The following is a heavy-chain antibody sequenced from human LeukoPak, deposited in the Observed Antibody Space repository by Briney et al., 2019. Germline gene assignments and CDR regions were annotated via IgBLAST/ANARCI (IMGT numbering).Heavy chain of an antibody. D-gene: IGHD2-2*01. CDR2: IYSRGNT. CDR1: GYSISSGSCY. V-gene: IGHV4-61*10. J-gene: IGHJ6*03. Sequence: SETLSPTCTVSGYSISSGSCYWSWIRQPAGKGLECIGCIYSRGNTDYNPSLKSRVTISVDTSKNQFSLKLSSVTAADTAVYYCARTTEGYCSRTSCYGGDYYYYMDVWGKGTAVTVSS. CDR3: ARTTEGYCSRTSCYGGDYYYYMDV.